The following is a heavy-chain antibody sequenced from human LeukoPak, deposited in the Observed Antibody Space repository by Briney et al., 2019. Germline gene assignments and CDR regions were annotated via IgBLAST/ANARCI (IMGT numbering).Heavy chain of an antibody. CDR2: ISSSSSYI. Sequence: GGSLRLSCAASGFTFSSYSMNWVRQAPGEGLEWVSSISSSSSYIYYADSVKGRFTISRDNAKNSLYLQMNSLRAEDTAVYYCARGKVVPAAKDHYYYYYYMDIWGKGPTVTVSS. CDR3: ARGKVVPAAKDHYYYYYYMDI. D-gene: IGHD2-2*01. J-gene: IGHJ6*03. CDR1: GFTFSSYS. V-gene: IGHV3-21*01.